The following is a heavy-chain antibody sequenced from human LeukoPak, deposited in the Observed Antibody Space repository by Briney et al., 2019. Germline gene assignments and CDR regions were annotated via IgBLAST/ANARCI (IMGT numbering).Heavy chain of an antibody. CDR1: GFTFRNYW. CDR2: INQDGSKI. J-gene: IGHJ4*02. D-gene: IGHD3-10*01. CDR3: ARDGRAREESGTYTSYYFDF. Sequence: PGGSLRLSCSASGFTFRNYWMSWVRQAPGKGLEGVANINQDGSKIYYVDSVKGRFTISRDNVKNSLSLEMHSLTHEDTAVYYCARDGRAREESGTYTSYYFDFWGQGILVTVSS. V-gene: IGHV3-7*01.